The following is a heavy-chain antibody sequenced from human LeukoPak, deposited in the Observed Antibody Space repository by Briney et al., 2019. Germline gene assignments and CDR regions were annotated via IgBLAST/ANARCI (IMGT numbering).Heavy chain of an antibody. CDR3: ARVNSGSYYGDGYDI. CDR1: GDTFSTYS. CDR2: IIPMFGTV. V-gene: IGHV1-69*05. Sequence: SVNISCKASGDTFSTYSISWVRQAPGQGLEWMGRIIPMFGTVHYAQKFQGRVTITTDESTSTAYMDLSSLSSEDTAVYYCARVNSGSYYGDGYDIWGQGTMVIVSS. J-gene: IGHJ3*02. D-gene: IGHD1-26*01.